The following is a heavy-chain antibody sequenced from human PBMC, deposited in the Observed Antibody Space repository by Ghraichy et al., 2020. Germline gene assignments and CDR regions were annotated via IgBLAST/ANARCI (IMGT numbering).Heavy chain of an antibody. CDR1: GFTFSSYA. Sequence: GESLNISCAASGFTFSSYAMSWVRQAPGKGLEWVSAISGSGGSTYYADSVKGRFTISRDNSKNTLYLQMNSLRAEDTAVYYCAKEGYSNYVPGYYYGMDVWGQGTTVTVSS. D-gene: IGHD4-11*01. CDR3: AKEGYSNYVPGYYYGMDV. CDR2: ISGSGGST. J-gene: IGHJ6*02. V-gene: IGHV3-23*01.